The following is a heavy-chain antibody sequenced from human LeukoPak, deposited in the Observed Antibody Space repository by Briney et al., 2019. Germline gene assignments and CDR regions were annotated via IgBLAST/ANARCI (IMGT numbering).Heavy chain of an antibody. Sequence: PGGSLRLSCVASGFTVSSNYMSWVRQAPGKGLEWVSVIYSGGSTYYADSVKGRFTISRDISKNTLYLQMISLRAEDTAVYYCARMGVRDIGDYWGQGTLVTVSS. V-gene: IGHV3-53*01. J-gene: IGHJ4*02. D-gene: IGHD2-15*01. CDR2: IYSGGST. CDR1: GFTVSSNY. CDR3: ARMGVRDIGDY.